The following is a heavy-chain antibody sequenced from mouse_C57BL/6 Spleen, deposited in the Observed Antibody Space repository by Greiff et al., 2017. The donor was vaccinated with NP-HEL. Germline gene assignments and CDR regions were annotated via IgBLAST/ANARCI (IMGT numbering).Heavy chain of an antibody. Sequence: QVHVKQSGAELARPGASVKLSCKASGYTFTSYGISWVKQRTGQGLEWIGEIYPRSGNTYYNEKFKGKATLTADKSSSTAYMELRSLTSEDSAVYFCARENYYGNYFDYWGQGTTLTVSS. CDR2: IYPRSGNT. D-gene: IGHD2-1*01. V-gene: IGHV1-81*01. CDR3: ARENYYGNYFDY. CDR1: GYTFTSYG. J-gene: IGHJ2*01.